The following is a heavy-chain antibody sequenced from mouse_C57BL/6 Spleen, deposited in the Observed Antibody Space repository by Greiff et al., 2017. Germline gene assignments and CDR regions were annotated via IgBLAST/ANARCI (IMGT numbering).Heavy chain of an antibody. V-gene: IGHV14-3*01. CDR3: ARYNYYGSSYEDY. Sequence: LVESVAELVRPGASVKLSCTASGFNIKNTYMHWVKQRPEQGLEWIGRIDPANGNTKYAPKFQGKATITADTSSNTAYLQLSSLTSEDTAIYYCARYNYYGSSYEDYWGQGTTLTVSS. D-gene: IGHD1-1*01. CDR1: GFNIKNTY. J-gene: IGHJ2*01. CDR2: IDPANGNT.